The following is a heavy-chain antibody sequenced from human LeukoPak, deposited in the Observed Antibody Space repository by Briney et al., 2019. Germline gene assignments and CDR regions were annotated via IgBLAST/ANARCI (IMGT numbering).Heavy chain of an antibody. J-gene: IGHJ4*02. CDR3: AKDEKIFKYSSGWYY. V-gene: IGHV3-21*04. Sequence: GGSLRLSCAASGFTFSSYSMNWVRQAPGKGPEWVSSISSSSSYIYYADSVKGRFTISRDNAKNSLYLQMNSLRAEDTAVYYCAKDEKIFKYSSGWYYWGQGTLVTVSS. CDR1: GFTFSSYS. CDR2: ISSSSSYI. D-gene: IGHD6-19*01.